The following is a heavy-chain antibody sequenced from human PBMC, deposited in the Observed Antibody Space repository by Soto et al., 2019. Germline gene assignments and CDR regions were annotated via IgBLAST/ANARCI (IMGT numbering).Heavy chain of an antibody. CDR1: GYTFTNYG. Sequence: QVQLVQSGAEVKKPGASVKVSCKASGYTFTNYGISWVRQAPGQGLEWMGWISAYNGNTNYAQKLQDRDTMTTDTSKSTAYMELRSMRSDDTAVYYCARIQYSSGWYVLGYWGQGTLVTVSS. CDR3: ARIQYSSGWYVLGY. D-gene: IGHD6-19*01. CDR2: ISAYNGNT. J-gene: IGHJ4*02. V-gene: IGHV1-18*01.